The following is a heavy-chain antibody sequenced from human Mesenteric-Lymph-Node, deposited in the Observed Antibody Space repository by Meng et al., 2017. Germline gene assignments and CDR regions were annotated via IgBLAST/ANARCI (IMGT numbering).Heavy chain of an antibody. CDR2: TRNKANSYTT. CDR3: ASNKNEGVYDP. D-gene: IGHD1-1*01. Sequence: VQLVESGGGLVQPGGSLRLSCAASGFTFSDHYMDWVRQAPGKGLEWVGRTRNKANSYTTEYAASVKGRFTISRDDSKNSLYLQMNSLKTEDTAVYYCASNKNEGVYDPWGQGTLVTVSS. V-gene: IGHV3-72*01. CDR1: GFTFSDHY. J-gene: IGHJ5*02.